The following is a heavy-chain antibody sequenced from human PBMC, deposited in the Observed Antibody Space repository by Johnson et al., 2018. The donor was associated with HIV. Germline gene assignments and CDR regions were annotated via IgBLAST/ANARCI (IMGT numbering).Heavy chain of an antibody. D-gene: IGHD1-26*01. J-gene: IGHJ3*02. Sequence: VQLVESGGGVVRPGGSLRLSCAASGFTFDDYGMSWVRQAPGKGLEWVSGITWNGGSTGYADSVTGRFTISRDNAKNSLYLQMNSLRAEDTALYYCARDPSPIVGATYAFDIWGQGTMVTVSS. CDR1: GFTFDDYG. CDR2: ITWNGGST. V-gene: IGHV3-20*04. CDR3: ARDPSPIVGATYAFDI.